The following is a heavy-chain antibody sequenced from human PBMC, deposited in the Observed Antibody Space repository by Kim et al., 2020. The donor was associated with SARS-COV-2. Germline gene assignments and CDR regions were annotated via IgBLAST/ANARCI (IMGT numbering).Heavy chain of an antibody. J-gene: IGHJ4*02. D-gene: IGHD1-20*01. Sequence: TYYADSGKGRFTISRDNSQSTLHLQMNSLRAEDTAIYYCAKLTGASPIDYWGQGTLVTVSS. CDR3: AKLTGASPIDY. V-gene: IGHV3-23*01. CDR2: T.